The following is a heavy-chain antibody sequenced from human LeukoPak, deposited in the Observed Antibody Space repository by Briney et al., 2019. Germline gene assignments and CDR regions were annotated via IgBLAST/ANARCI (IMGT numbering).Heavy chain of an antibody. Sequence: GGSLRLSCAASGFTFSSYAMNWVRQAPGKGRGWVSVIYSGGSTYYADSVKGRFTISRDNSKNTLYLQMNSLRAEDTAVYYCASSVVTQAGAAFDIWGQGTMVTVSS. CDR3: ASSVVTQAGAAFDI. D-gene: IGHD4-23*01. CDR1: GFTFSSYA. CDR2: IYSGGST. V-gene: IGHV3-66*01. J-gene: IGHJ3*02.